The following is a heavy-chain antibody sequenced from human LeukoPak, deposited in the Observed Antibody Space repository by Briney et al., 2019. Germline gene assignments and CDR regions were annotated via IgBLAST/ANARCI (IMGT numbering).Heavy chain of an antibody. D-gene: IGHD3-9*01. J-gene: IGHJ4*02. V-gene: IGHV4-59*08. CDR1: GGSISSYH. CDR2: IYYSGST. Sequence: SETLSLTCTVSGGSISSYHWIWIRQPPGKALEWIGYIYYSGSTNYNLSLKSRVTISVDTSKNQFSLKLSSVTAEDTAVYYCARAYYDILTGYYTYFDYWGQGTLVTVSS. CDR3: ARAYYDILTGYYTYFDY.